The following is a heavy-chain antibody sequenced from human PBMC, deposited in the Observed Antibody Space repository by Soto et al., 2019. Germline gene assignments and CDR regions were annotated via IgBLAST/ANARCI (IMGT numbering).Heavy chain of an antibody. V-gene: IGHV3-23*01. Sequence: GGSLRLSCAASGFTFSSYAMSWVRQAPGKGLEWVSAISGSGGSTYYADSVKGRFTISRDNSKNTLYLQMNSLRAEDTAVYYCAKHGAVAGTNWIDPWGQGTLVTVSS. CDR1: GFTFSSYA. CDR3: AKHGAVAGTNWIDP. J-gene: IGHJ5*02. CDR2: ISGSGGST. D-gene: IGHD6-19*01.